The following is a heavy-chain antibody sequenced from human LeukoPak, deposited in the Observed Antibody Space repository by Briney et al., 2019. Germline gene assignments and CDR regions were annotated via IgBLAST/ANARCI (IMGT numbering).Heavy chain of an antibody. CDR2: IYYSGST. J-gene: IGHJ4*02. Sequence: SETLSLTCTVSGGSISSSSYYWGWIRQPPGKGLEWIGSIYYSGSTYYSPSLKNRVTISVDTSKNQVSLKLSFVTAADTAVYYCAREARYYDYVWGSYQENYFDYWGQGTLVTVSS. V-gene: IGHV4-39*07. CDR3: AREARYYDYVWGSYQENYFDY. D-gene: IGHD3-16*02. CDR1: GGSISSSSYY.